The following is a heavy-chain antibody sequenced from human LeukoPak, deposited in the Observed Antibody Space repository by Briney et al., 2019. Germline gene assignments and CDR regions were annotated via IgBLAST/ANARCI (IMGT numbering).Heavy chain of an antibody. D-gene: IGHD2-21*01. CDR1: GFTFSSYS. J-gene: IGHJ4*02. Sequence: GGSLRLSCAASGFTFSSYSMNWVRQAPGKGLEWVSSISSSSSYIYYADSVKGRFTISRDNAKNSLYLQMNSLRAEDTAVYYCARDSLASIYYFDYRGQGTLVTVSS. CDR2: ISSSSSYI. V-gene: IGHV3-21*01. CDR3: ARDSLASIYYFDY.